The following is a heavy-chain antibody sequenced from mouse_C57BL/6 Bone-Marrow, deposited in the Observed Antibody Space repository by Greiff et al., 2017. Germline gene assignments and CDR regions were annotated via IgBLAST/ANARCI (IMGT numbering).Heavy chain of an antibody. V-gene: IGHV5-9*01. CDR2: ISGGGGNT. CDR1: GFTFSSYT. Sequence: EVKLVESGGGLVKPGGSLKLSCAASGFTFSSYTMSWVRQTPEKRLEWVATISGGGGNTYYPDSVKGRFTISRDNAKNTLYLQMSSLRSEDTALYYCARHEPWFAYWGQGTLVTVSA. CDR3: ARHEPWFAY. J-gene: IGHJ3*01.